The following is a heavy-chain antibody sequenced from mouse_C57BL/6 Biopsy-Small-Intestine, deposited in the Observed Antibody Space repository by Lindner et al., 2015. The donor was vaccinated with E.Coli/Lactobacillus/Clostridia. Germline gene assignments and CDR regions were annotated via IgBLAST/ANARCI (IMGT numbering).Heavy chain of an antibody. J-gene: IGHJ4*01. V-gene: IGHV1S112*02. D-gene: IGHD1-1*01. CDR2: LNPVIGAT. CDR1: GYPFFAYY. Sequence: SVKVSCKTSGYPFFAYYLHWVRQAPGQGLEWVGWLNPVIGATHLAQKFRGRVTLTSDSSTNTNYMDTSVNAGYMELAGLTSDDSAIYYCARGWFGESLYYFDFWGQGSLVTVSS. CDR3: SDDSAIYYCARGWFGESLYYFDF.